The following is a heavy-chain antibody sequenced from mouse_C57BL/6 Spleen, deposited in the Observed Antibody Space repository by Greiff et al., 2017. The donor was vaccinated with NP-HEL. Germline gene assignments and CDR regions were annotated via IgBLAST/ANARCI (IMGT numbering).Heavy chain of an antibody. CDR2: IHPNSGST. CDR1: GYTFTSYW. Sequence: VQLQQPGAELVKPGASVKLSCKASGYTFTSYWMHWVKQRPGQGLEWIGMIHPNSGSTNYNEKFKSKATLTVDKSSSTAYMQLSSLTSEDSAVYYCANYGSSPYAMDYWGQGTSVTVSS. CDR3: ANYGSSPYAMDY. V-gene: IGHV1-64*01. J-gene: IGHJ4*01. D-gene: IGHD1-1*01.